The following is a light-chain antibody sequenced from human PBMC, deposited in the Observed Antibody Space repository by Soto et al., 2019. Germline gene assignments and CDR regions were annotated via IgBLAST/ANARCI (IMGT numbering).Light chain of an antibody. CDR1: SSDVGGYNY. J-gene: IGLJ1*01. Sequence: QSALTQPASVPESPGQSITISCTGTSSDVGGYNYVSWYQHHPGKAPKLMIYDVSNRPSGVSNRFSGSKSGNTASLSISGLQPEDEADYYCSSYRTSNTRQIVCGTGTKVTVL. CDR3: SSYRTSNTRQIV. V-gene: IGLV2-14*03. CDR2: DVS.